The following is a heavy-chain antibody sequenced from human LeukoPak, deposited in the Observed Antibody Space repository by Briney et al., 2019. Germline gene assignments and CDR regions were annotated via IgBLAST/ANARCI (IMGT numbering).Heavy chain of an antibody. J-gene: IGHJ4*02. CDR1: GYTLTELS. CDR3: ATLSITMVRGATETDY. CDR2: FDPEDGET. Sequence: ASVKVSCKVSGYTLTELSMHWVRQAPGKGLEWMGGFDPEDGETIYAQKFQGRVTMTEDTSTDTAYMELSSLRSEDTAVYYCATLSITMVRGATETDYWGQGTLVTVSS. V-gene: IGHV1-24*01. D-gene: IGHD3-10*01.